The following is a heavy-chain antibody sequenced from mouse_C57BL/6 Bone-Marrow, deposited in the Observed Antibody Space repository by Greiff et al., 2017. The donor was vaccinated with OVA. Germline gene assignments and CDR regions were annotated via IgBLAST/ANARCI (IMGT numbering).Heavy chain of an antibody. CDR3: AATVVP. CDR1: GYTFTSYG. Sequence: QVQLKESGAELARPGASVKLSCKASGYTFTSYGISWVKQRTGQGLEWIGEIYPRSGNTYYNEKFKGKATLTADKSSSTAYMELRSLTSEDSAVYFCAATVVPWGQGTTLTVSS. D-gene: IGHD1-1*01. CDR2: IYPRSGNT. J-gene: IGHJ2*01. V-gene: IGHV1-81*01.